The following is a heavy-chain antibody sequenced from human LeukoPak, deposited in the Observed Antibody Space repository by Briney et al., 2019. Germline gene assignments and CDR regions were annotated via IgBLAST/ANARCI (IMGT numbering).Heavy chain of an antibody. CDR3: ARANYYDSARAFDY. CDR2: ISSSSSYI. V-gene: IGHV3-21*01. J-gene: IGHJ4*02. Sequence: PGGSLRLSCAASGFTFSSYAMSWVRQAPGKGLEWVSSISSSSSYIYYADSVKGRFTISRDNAKNSLYLQMNSLRTEDTAVYYCARANYYDSARAFDYWGQGTLVTVSS. CDR1: GFTFSSYA. D-gene: IGHD3-22*01.